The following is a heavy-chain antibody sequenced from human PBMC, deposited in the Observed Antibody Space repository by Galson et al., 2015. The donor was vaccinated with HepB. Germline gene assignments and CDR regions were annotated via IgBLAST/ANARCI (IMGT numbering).Heavy chain of an antibody. J-gene: IGHJ4*02. D-gene: IGHD1-14*01. CDR1: GGTFSSYP. Sequence: SCKASGGTFSSYPISWVRQAPGQGLEWMGRIIPILGIANYAQKFQGRVTITADKSTSTAYMELSSLRSEDTAVYYCARGYKSFVHPYYFDYWGQGTLVTVSS. V-gene: IGHV1-69*04. CDR2: IIPILGIA. CDR3: ARGYKSFVHPYYFDY.